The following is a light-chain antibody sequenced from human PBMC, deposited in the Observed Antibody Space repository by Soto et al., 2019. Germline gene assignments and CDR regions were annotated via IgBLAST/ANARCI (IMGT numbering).Light chain of an antibody. CDR1: QNINTY. CDR3: QQYTNWPSWT. V-gene: IGKV3-15*01. CDR2: GAS. Sequence: EKVMTQSPATLSMSPGERATLSCRASQNINTYLAWYQQKHGQAPRLLIYGASTRATGIPARVSGSGSGTEFTLTISSLQSEDFAVYYCQQYTNWPSWTFGQGTKVEIK. J-gene: IGKJ1*01.